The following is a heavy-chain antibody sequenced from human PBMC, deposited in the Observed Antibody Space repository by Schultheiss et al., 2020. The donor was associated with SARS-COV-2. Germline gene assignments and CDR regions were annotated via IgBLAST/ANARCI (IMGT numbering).Heavy chain of an antibody. CDR3: ARDEPYYDSSRGEQGDYYYYYGMDV. V-gene: IGHV4-4*07. CDR2: IYTSGST. J-gene: IGHJ6*02. CDR1: GGSISSYY. D-gene: IGHD3-22*01. Sequence: SETLSLTCTVSGGSISSYYWSWIRQPPGKGLEWIGRIYTSGSTNYNPSLKSRVTMSVDTSKNQFSLKLSSVTAADTAVYYCARDEPYYDSSRGEQGDYYYYYGMDVWGQGTTVTVSS.